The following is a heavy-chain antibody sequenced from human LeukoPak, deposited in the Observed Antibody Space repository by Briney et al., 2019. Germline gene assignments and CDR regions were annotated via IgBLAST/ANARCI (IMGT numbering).Heavy chain of an antibody. D-gene: IGHD6-6*01. CDR1: GFTFSNYA. V-gene: IGHV3-30*04. CDR3: AGLGIAARPGD. Sequence: GGSLRLSCAASGFTFSNYAIHWVRQAPGKGLEWVAVISYDGSNKFYADSVKGRFTISRDNAKNSLYLQMNSLRAEDTAVYYCAGLGIAARPGDWGQGTLVTVSS. CDR2: ISYDGSNK. J-gene: IGHJ4*02.